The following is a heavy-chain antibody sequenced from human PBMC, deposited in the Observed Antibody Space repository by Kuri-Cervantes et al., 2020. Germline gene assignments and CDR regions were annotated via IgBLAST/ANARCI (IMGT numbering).Heavy chain of an antibody. J-gene: IGHJ4*02. V-gene: IGHV3-33*01. CDR2: IWYDGSNK. D-gene: IGHD5-12*01. CDR3: ARERYSGYETILDY. Sequence: GGSLRLSCAASGFTFSSYGMHWVRQAPGKGLEWVAVIWYDGSNKYYADSVKGRFTISRDNSKNTLYLQMNSLRAEDTAVYYCARERYSGYETILDYWGQGTLVTVSS. CDR1: GFTFSSYG.